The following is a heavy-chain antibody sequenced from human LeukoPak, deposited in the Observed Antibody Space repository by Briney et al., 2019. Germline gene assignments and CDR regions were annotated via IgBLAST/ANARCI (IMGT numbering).Heavy chain of an antibody. Sequence: GGSLRLSCAASGLTFSSYWMSWVRQAPGKGLEWVANIKQDGSEKYYVDSVKGRFTISRDNAKNSLYLQMNSLRAEDTAVYYCARDFLPYYLLFDYWGQGTLVTVSS. CDR1: GLTFSSYW. D-gene: IGHD2-8*01. V-gene: IGHV3-7*01. CDR2: IKQDGSEK. J-gene: IGHJ4*02. CDR3: ARDFLPYYLLFDY.